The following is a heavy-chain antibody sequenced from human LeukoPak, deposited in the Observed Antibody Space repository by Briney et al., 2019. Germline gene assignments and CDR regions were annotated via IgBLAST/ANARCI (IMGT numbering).Heavy chain of an antibody. Sequence: SETLSLTCTVSGGSVCSISDSRSPWSWIRPPPGKGQEWIGSIYFTGDTYYNPPLKSRRTISLDTSKNQFSLKLSSVAAADTGVYYCARDPRVARGIFDYWGQGTLVTVSS. CDR2: IYFTGDT. J-gene: IGHJ4*02. CDR3: ARDPRVARGIFDY. D-gene: IGHD3-3*01. V-gene: IGHV4-39*01. CDR1: GGSVCSISDSRSP.